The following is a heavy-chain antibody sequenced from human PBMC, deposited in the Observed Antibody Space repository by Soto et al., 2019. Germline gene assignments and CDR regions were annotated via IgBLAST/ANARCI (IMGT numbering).Heavy chain of an antibody. Sequence: GESLKISCKGSGYSFTSYWIGWVRQMPGKGLEWMGIIYPGDSDTRYSPSFQGQVTISADKSISTAYLQWSSLKASDTAMYYCARLRYCSSTSCSPNWFDPWGQGTLVTVSS. V-gene: IGHV5-51*01. CDR3: ARLRYCSSTSCSPNWFDP. CDR1: GYSFTSYW. J-gene: IGHJ5*02. CDR2: IYPGDSDT. D-gene: IGHD2-2*01.